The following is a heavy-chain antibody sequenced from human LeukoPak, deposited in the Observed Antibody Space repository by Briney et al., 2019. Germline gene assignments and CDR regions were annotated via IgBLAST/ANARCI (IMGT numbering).Heavy chain of an antibody. V-gene: IGHV1-2*02. J-gene: IGHJ4*02. D-gene: IGHD3-9*01. Sequence: AAVKVSCKASGYTFTGYYMHWVRQPPGQWLEWMGWINPNSGGTNYAQKFQGRVTMTRDTSISTAYMELSRLRSDDTAVYYCARGVAYDILTGYFSYYFDYWGQGTLVTVSS. CDR2: INPNSGGT. CDR1: GYTFTGYY. CDR3: ARGVAYDILTGYFSYYFDY.